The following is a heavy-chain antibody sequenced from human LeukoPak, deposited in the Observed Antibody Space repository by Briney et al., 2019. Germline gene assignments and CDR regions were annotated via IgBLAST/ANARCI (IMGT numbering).Heavy chain of an antibody. J-gene: IGHJ4*02. CDR1: GGSISSYY. CDR3: ARGMGGPDY. V-gene: IGHV4-59*01. CDR2: ISYSGST. Sequence: SETLSLTCTVSGGSISSYYLSWIRQPPGKGLEWIGYISYSGSTNYNPSLKSRVTMSVDTSKNQFSLKLSSVTAADTAVYYCARGMGGPDYWGQGTLVTVSS. D-gene: IGHD2-15*01.